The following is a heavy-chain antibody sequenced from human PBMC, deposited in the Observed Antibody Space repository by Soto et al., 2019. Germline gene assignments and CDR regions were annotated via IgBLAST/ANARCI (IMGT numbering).Heavy chain of an antibody. D-gene: IGHD6-6*01. Sequence: GASVKVSCKASGYTFTSYYMHWVRQAPGQGLGWMGIINPSGGSTSYAQKFQGRVTMTRDTSTSTVYMELSSLRSEDTAVYYCARDVGSSSPYYYYGMDVWGQGTTVTVSS. CDR2: INPSGGST. J-gene: IGHJ6*02. CDR3: ARDVGSSSPYYYYGMDV. V-gene: IGHV1-46*01. CDR1: GYTFTSYY.